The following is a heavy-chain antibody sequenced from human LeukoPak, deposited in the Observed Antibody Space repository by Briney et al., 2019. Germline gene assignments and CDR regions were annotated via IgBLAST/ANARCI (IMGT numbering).Heavy chain of an antibody. CDR1: GYSLSSGYY. CDR2: IYYSGST. J-gene: IGHJ4*02. V-gene: IGHV4-61*01. Sequence: SETLSLTCTVSGYSLSSGYYWGWIRQPPGKGLEWIGYIYYSGSTNYNPSLKSRVTISVDTSKNQFSLKLSSVTAADTAVYYCARVNYDIKRYYFDYWGQGTLVTVSS. CDR3: ARVNYDIKRYYFDY. D-gene: IGHD3-9*01.